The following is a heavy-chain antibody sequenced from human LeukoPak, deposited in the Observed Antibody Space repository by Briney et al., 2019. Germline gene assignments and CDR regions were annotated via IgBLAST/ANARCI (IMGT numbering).Heavy chain of an antibody. V-gene: IGHV4-59*12. Sequence: SETLSLTCTVSGGSISSYYWSWIRQPPGKGLEWIGYIYYSGSTNYNPSLKSRVTISVDTSKNQFSLKLSSVTAADTAVYYCAASSGWDFDYWGQGTLVTVSS. CDR1: GGSISSYY. CDR2: IYYSGST. CDR3: AASSGWDFDY. D-gene: IGHD6-19*01. J-gene: IGHJ4*02.